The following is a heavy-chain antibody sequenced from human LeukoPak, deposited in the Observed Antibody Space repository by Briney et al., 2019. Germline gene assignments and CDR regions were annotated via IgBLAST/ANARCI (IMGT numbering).Heavy chain of an antibody. Sequence: PGGSLRLSCAASGFTFSSYAMSWVRQAPGKGLEWVSVISGSDGSTYYADSVKGRFTISRDNSKDTLYLQMNSLRAEDTAVYYCASSRGFCEDDCLPRYFDYWGQGTLVTVSS. J-gene: IGHJ4*02. CDR3: ASSRGFCEDDCLPRYFDY. CDR2: ISGSDGST. CDR1: GFTFSSYA. D-gene: IGHD2-21*02. V-gene: IGHV3-23*01.